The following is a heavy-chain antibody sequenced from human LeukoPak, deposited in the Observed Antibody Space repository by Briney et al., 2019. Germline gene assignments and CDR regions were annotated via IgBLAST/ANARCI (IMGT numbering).Heavy chain of an antibody. V-gene: IGHV1-2*06. CDR3: ARDYLAAAGYYYYYMDV. D-gene: IGHD6-13*01. CDR1: GYTFTGYY. CDR2: INPNSGGT. J-gene: IGHJ6*03. Sequence: GASVKVSCKASGYTFTGYYMHWVRQAPGQGVEWMGRINPNSGGTNYAQKFQGRVTMTRDTSISTAYMELSRLRSDDTAVYYCARDYLAAAGYYYYYMDVWGKGTTATVSS.